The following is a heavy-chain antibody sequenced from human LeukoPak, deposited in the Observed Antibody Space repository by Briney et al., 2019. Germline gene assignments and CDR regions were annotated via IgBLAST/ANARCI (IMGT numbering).Heavy chain of an antibody. CDR3: AGELRGYSYFDY. CDR2: IYYSGST. CDR1: GGSISSGDYY. V-gene: IGHV4-30-4*01. Sequence: SETLSLTCTVSGGSISSGDYYWSWIRQPPGKGLEWIGYIYYSGSTYYNPSLKSRVTISVDTSKSQFSLKLSSVTAADTAVYYCAGELRGYSYFDYWGQGTLVTVSS. D-gene: IGHD5-18*01. J-gene: IGHJ4*02.